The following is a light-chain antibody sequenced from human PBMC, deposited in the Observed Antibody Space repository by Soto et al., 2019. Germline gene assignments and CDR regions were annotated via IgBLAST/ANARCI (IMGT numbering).Light chain of an antibody. CDR2: GAS. J-gene: IGKJ1*01. V-gene: IGKV3-20*01. Sequence: SVLTPSPATLSLAPCEIATLSCSSSQSVSSSYLAWYQQKPGQAPRLLIYGASSRATGIPDRFSGSGSGTEFTLTISSLQPDDFATYYCQHNNGYSWTFGQGTKV. CDR1: QSVSSSY. CDR3: QHNNGYSWT.